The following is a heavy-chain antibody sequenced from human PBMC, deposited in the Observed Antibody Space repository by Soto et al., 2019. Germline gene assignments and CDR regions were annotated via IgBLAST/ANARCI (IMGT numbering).Heavy chain of an antibody. CDR1: GGSISSYY. J-gene: IGHJ6*03. Sequence: SETLSLTCTVSGGSISSYYWSWIRQPPGKGLEWIGYIYYSGSTNYNPSLKSRVTISVDTSKNPFSLKLSSVTAADTAVYYCARKVPRGICSGYDLGMGFCYYYYMDVWGKGTTVTVSS. CDR3: ARKVPRGICSGYDLGMGFCYYYYMDV. CDR2: IYYSGST. V-gene: IGHV4-59*08. D-gene: IGHD5-12*01.